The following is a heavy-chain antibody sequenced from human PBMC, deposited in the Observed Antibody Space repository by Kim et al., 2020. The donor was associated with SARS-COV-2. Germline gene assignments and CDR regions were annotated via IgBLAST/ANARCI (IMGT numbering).Heavy chain of an antibody. CDR3: AKDQNSYYDSSANFDY. J-gene: IGHJ4*02. Sequence: GGSLRLSCAASGFTFSSYAMSWVRQAPGKGLEWVSAISGSGGSTYYADSVKGRFTISRDNSKNTLYLQMNSLRAEDTAVYYCAKDQNSYYDSSANFDYWGQGTLVTVSS. V-gene: IGHV3-23*01. CDR2: ISGSGGST. D-gene: IGHD3-22*01. CDR1: GFTFSSYA.